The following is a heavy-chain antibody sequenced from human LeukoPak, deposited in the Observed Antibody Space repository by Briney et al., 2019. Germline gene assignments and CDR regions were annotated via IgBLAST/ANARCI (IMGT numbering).Heavy chain of an antibody. CDR2: INPSGGST. J-gene: IGHJ6*02. D-gene: IGHD3-22*01. CDR3: ARGYYDSSGYFGSRYYYYYYGMDV. V-gene: IGHV1-46*01. Sequence: ASVKVSCKASGYTFTSYYMHWVRQAPGQGLEWMGIINPSGGSTSYAQKFQGRVTMTRDTSTSTVYMELSSLRSEDTAVYYCARGYYDSSGYFGSRYYYYYYGMDVWGQGTTVTASS. CDR1: GYTFTSYY.